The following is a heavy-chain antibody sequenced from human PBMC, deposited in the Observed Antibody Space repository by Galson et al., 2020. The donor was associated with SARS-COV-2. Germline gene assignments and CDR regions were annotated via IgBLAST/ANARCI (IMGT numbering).Heavy chain of an antibody. CDR1: GFIFSDYY. D-gene: IGHD3-10*01. V-gene: IGHV3-11*01. CDR3: ARGGVYSKAFDS. Sequence: GESLKISCAASGFIFSDYYMTWIRQAPGKGLEWLSYISSSGSDIRYADSVKGRCTISRDNTRKSLYLQLTSLRAEDTAVYYCARGGVYSKAFDSWGQGTLVTVSS. J-gene: IGHJ4*02. CDR2: ISSSGSDI.